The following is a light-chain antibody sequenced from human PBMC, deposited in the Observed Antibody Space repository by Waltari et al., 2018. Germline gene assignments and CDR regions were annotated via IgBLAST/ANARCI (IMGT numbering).Light chain of an antibody. Sequence: EIVLTQSPATLSLSPGERDALSCRASQSVGSYLGWYQQKPGQVPRLLIYDASNRATGIPARFSGSGSGTDFTLTISSLEPEDFAVYYCQQRSNWPLTFGGGTTVEIK. J-gene: IGKJ4*01. CDR1: QSVGSY. CDR3: QQRSNWPLT. CDR2: DAS. V-gene: IGKV3-11*01.